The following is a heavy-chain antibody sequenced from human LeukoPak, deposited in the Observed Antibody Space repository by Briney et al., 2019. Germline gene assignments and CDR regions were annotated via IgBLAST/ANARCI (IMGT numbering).Heavy chain of an antibody. Sequence: PGGSLRLSCAASGFTFEDYGMSWVRQGPGKGLEWVSGINWNGGNTGYADSVKGRFTIFRDNAKNSLYLEMDSLRVEDTALYYCARTSDGNWFDPWGQGTLVTVSS. CDR3: ARTSDGNWFDP. CDR2: INWNGGNT. CDR1: GFTFEDYG. D-gene: IGHD1-26*01. V-gene: IGHV3-20*04. J-gene: IGHJ5*02.